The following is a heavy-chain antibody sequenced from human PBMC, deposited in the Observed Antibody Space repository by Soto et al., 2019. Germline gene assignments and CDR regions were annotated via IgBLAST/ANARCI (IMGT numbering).Heavy chain of an antibody. CDR3: ARQLSHICDS. D-gene: IGHD1-1*01. J-gene: IGHJ4*02. CDR2: IDPSDSYT. V-gene: IGHV5-10-1*01. Sequence: GESLKISCKGSGYSFTSYWISWVRQMPGKGLEWIGRIDPSDSYTNYSPSFQGHVTISADEAVSTAYLQWSSLKASDTAMYYCARQLSHICDSWGQGTLVTVSS. CDR1: GYSFTSYW.